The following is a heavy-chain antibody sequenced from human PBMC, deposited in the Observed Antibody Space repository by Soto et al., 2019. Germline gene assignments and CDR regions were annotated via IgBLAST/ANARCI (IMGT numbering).Heavy chain of an antibody. CDR3: ASAPQEAGPAVLYWYFDL. Sequence: QVQLVQSGAEVKKPGASVKVSCKASGYTFTSYAMHWVRQAPGQRLEWMGWINAGNGNTKYSQKFQGRVTITRDTAASTAYRELSSLRSEDTAVYYCASAPQEAGPAVLYWYFDLWGRGTLVTVSS. V-gene: IGHV1-3*01. CDR1: GYTFTSYA. CDR2: INAGNGNT. J-gene: IGHJ2*01. D-gene: IGHD3-10*01.